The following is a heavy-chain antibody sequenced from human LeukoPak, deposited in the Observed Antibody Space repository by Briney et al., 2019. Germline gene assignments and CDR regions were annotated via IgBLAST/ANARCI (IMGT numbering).Heavy chain of an antibody. CDR1: GYTFTSYY. V-gene: IGHV1-46*01. CDR2: ISPSSGST. CDR3: ARGGSSWYYFDY. J-gene: IGHJ4*02. D-gene: IGHD6-13*01. Sequence: GASVKVSCKASGYTFTSYYLHWVRQAPGQGLEWMGIISPSSGSTTYAQKFQGRVTMTRDMSTSTVYMELSSLRSEDTAVYYCARGGSSWYYFDYWGQGTLVTVSS.